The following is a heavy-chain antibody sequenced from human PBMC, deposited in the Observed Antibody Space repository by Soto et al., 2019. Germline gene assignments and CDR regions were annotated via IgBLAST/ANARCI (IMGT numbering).Heavy chain of an antibody. Sequence: GGSLRLSCAASGFTFSSYSMNWVRQAPGKGLEWVSSISSSSSYIYYVDSVKGRFTISRDNAKNSLYLQMNSLRAEDTAVYYCARGPPYCSSTSCYAAAEEGTDYWGQGTLVTVSS. D-gene: IGHD2-2*01. CDR3: ARGPPYCSSTSCYAAAEEGTDY. J-gene: IGHJ4*02. CDR1: GFTFSSYS. V-gene: IGHV3-21*01. CDR2: ISSSSSYI.